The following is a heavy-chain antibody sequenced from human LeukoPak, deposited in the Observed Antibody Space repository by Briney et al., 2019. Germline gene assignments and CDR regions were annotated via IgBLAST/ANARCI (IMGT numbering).Heavy chain of an antibody. J-gene: IGHJ6*03. CDR1: GFTFTNYW. CDR3: GRAGPVTKDHFMDV. Sequence: GGSLRLSCAVSGFTFTNYWMSWARQSPGKGLEWVANIYLDGSRAYYVDSVKGRFTISRDNAKNSLFLQMNSLSAEDTAVYYCGRAGPVTKDHFMDVWGKGTTVTISS. V-gene: IGHV3-7*01. CDR2: IYLDGSRA. D-gene: IGHD2-2*01.